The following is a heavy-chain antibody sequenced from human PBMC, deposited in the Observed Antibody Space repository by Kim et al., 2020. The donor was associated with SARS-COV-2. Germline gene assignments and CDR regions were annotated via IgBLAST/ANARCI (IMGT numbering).Heavy chain of an antibody. CDR3: AKGPHYGSEIGDW. J-gene: IGHJ4*02. Sequence: GGSLRLSCAASGFTFSNYDMHWVRQAPGKGLEWVAVIQFDGSRKYYADFVKGRFTISRDNSKNTVDLQMNSLTAEDTAVYYCAKGPHYGSEIGDWWGQGTLVIVSS. CDR1: GFTFSNYD. CDR2: IQFDGSRK. D-gene: IGHD3-10*01. V-gene: IGHV3-30*02.